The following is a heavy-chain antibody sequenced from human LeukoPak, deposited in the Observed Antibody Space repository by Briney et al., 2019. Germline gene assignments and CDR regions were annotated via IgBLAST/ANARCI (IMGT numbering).Heavy chain of an antibody. J-gene: IGHJ2*01. CDR3: ARAASIAARGGWYFDL. Sequence: SETLSLTCTVSGGSISSYYWSWIRQPPGKGLEWIGYIYYSGSTNYNPSLKSRVTISVDTSKNQFSLKLSSVTAADTAVYYCARAASIAARGGWYFDLWGRGTLVTVSS. V-gene: IGHV4-59*01. D-gene: IGHD6-6*01. CDR2: IYYSGST. CDR1: GGSISSYY.